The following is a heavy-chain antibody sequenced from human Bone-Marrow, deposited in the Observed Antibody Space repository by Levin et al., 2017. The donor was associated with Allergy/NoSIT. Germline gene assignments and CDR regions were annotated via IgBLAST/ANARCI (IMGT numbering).Heavy chain of an antibody. CDR2: IISSSTYI. D-gene: IGHD3-22*01. CDR3: VRDGGSFDTSGYYQDF. CDR1: GFSFSDYT. J-gene: IGHJ4*02. V-gene: IGHV3-21*01. Sequence: LSLTCAASGFSFSDYTMTWVHQAPGKGLEWVSSIISSSTYISYADSVKGRFSISRDNANNSLSLQMNSLRVEDTAVYYCVRDGGSFDTSGYYQDFWGQGILVTVSS.